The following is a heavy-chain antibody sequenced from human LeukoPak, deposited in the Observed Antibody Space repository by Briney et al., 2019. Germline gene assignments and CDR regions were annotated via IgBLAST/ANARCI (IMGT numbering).Heavy chain of an antibody. CDR3: ARDGAGCSSTSCYYYYYGMDV. V-gene: IGHV3-48*03. Sequence: PGGSLRLSCVVSEFTFSSYEMNWVRQAPGKGLEWVSYISSSGSTIYYADSVKGRFTISRDNAKNSLYLQMNSLRAEDTAVYHCARDGAGCSSTSCYYYYYGMDVWGQGTTVTVSS. J-gene: IGHJ6*02. D-gene: IGHD2-2*01. CDR1: EFTFSSYE. CDR2: ISSSGSTI.